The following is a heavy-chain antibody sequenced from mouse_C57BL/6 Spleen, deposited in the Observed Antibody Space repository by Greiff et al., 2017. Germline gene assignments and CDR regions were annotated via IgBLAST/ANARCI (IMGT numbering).Heavy chain of an antibody. Sequence: VQLQQSGPVLVKPGASVKMSCKASGYTFTDYYMNWVKQSHGKSLEWIGVINPYNGGTSYNQKFKGKATLTVDKSSSTAYMELNSLTSEDSAVHYCATGDSFPWFAYWGQGTLVTVSA. CDR2: INPYNGGT. J-gene: IGHJ3*01. D-gene: IGHD2-12*01. V-gene: IGHV1-19*01. CDR3: ATGDSFPWFAY. CDR1: GYTFTDYY.